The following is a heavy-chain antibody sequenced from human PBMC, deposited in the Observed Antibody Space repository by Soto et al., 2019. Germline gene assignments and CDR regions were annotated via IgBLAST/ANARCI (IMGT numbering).Heavy chain of an antibody. CDR3: AREGVALYYYYGMDV. V-gene: IGHV1-18*01. Sequence: QVQLVQSGAEVKKPGASVKVSCKASGYTFTRSGISWVRQAPGQGPEWMGWISSYNGDTNYAQTFQGRVTMTTDTSTSTAYMVLRSLSSDDTAGYYCAREGVALYYYYGMDVWGQGTPVTVSS. CDR2: ISSYNGDT. J-gene: IGHJ6*01. D-gene: IGHD5-12*01. CDR1: GYTFTRSG.